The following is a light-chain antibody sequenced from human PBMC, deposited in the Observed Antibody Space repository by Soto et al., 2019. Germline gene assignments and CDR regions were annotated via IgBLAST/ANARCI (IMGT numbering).Light chain of an antibody. J-gene: IGKJ5*01. V-gene: IGKV3-20*01. CDR1: QRFGSSN. Sequence: EIVLTQSPGTLSLSPGERGTLSCRASQRFGSSNLAWYQQQPGRAPRLLIYGASSRATGIPDRFSGSGSGTDLTLTISRLDTEDFAVYYCQQYGSSPLITFGQGTRLEIK. CDR3: QQYGSSPLIT. CDR2: GAS.